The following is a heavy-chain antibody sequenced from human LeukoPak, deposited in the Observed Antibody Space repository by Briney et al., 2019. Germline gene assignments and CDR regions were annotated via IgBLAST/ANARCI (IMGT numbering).Heavy chain of an antibody. CDR3: TRDYQLLPD. CDR2: IRSKAYGETT. Sequence: PGRSLRLSCTGSGFNFADYAMSWVRQARGKGLEWVGFIRSKAYGETTLYAATVKGRFTISRDDSKRVAYLQMNSLKTEDTGVYFCTRDYQLLPDWGQGTLVTVYS. D-gene: IGHD2-2*01. J-gene: IGHJ4*02. CDR1: GFNFADYA. V-gene: IGHV3-49*04.